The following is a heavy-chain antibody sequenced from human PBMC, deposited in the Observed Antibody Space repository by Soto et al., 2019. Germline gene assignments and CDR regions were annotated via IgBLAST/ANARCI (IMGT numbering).Heavy chain of an antibody. CDR2: VIPLFDTA. CDR1: GGIFTNNA. CDR3: ATGGHNDGYNFYHGMDV. V-gene: IGHV1-69*01. Sequence: QVQVVQSGAEVKKPGSSVKVSCKVSGGIFTNNAISWVRQAPGQGLEWLGGVIPLFDTAYYAQIFRGRLRISEDGATTTAYMELSGLTSADTAVYFCATGGHNDGYNFYHGMDVWGKGTTVTVSA. D-gene: IGHD5-18*01. J-gene: IGHJ6*04.